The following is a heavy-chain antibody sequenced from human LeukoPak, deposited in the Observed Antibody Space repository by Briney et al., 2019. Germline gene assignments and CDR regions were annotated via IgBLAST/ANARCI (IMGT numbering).Heavy chain of an antibody. J-gene: IGHJ6*02. CDR3: ARAGLYYYYGMDV. V-gene: IGHV4-61*08. CDR1: GGSISSGGYY. D-gene: IGHD3-16*01. Sequence: SETLSLTCTVSGGSISSGGYYWSWIRQPPGKGLEWIGYIYNSGSTNYNPSLKSRVTISVDTSKNQFSLKLSSVTAADTAVYYCARAGLYYYYGMDVWGQGTTVTVSS. CDR2: IYNSGST.